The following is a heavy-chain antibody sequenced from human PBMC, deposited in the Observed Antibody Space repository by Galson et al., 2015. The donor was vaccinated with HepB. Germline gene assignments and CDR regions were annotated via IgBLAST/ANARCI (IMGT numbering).Heavy chain of an antibody. Sequence: SLRLSCAASGFSFNYFPMHWVRQAPGKGLEWVAVISYTGRYTNYADFGKGRFTISRDNSKNALYLQMNSLRVEDTALYYCVRPRSEGADDYQNGYFDHGGRGTLVTVPS. CDR2: ISYTGRYT. V-gene: IGHV3-30*04. J-gene: IGHJ2*01. CDR3: VRPRSEGADDYQNGYFDH. D-gene: IGHD4-11*01. CDR1: GFSFNYFP.